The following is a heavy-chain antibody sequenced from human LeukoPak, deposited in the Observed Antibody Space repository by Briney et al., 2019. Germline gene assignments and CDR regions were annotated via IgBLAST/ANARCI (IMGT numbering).Heavy chain of an antibody. D-gene: IGHD4-23*01. J-gene: IGHJ3*02. V-gene: IGHV1-69*13. Sequence: SVKVSCKASGGTFSSYAISWVRQAPGQGLEWMGGIIPIFGTANYAQKSQGRVTITADESTSTAYMELSSLRSEDTAVYYCARDSRGGKDAFDIWGQGTMVTVSS. CDR3: ARDSRGGKDAFDI. CDR1: GGTFSSYA. CDR2: IIPIFGTA.